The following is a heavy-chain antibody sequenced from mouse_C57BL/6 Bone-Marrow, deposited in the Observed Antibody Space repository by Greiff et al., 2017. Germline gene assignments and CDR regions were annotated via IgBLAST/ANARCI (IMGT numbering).Heavy chain of an antibody. CDR2: ISSGGDYI. CDR3: TRVRLGFDY. J-gene: IGHJ2*01. D-gene: IGHD4-1*01. CDR1: GFTFSSYA. V-gene: IGHV5-9-1*02. Sequence: EVQGVESGEGLVKPGGSLKLSCAASGFTFSSYAMSWVRQTPEKRLEWVAYISSGGDYIYYADTVKGRFTISRDNARNTLYLQMSSLKSENTAMYYCTRVRLGFDYWGQGTTLTVSS.